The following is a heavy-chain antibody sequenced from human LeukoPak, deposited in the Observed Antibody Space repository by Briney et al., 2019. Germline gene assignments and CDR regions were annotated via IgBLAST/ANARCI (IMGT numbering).Heavy chain of an antibody. CDR2: INPNSGGT. J-gene: IGHJ5*02. V-gene: IGHV1-2*02. CDR3: ARDLDSIFGVVRGRSIGGGFDP. Sequence: ASVKVSCKASGYTFTGYYMHWLRQAPGQGLEWMGWINPNSGGTNYAQKFQGRVTMTRDTSISTAYMELSRLRSDDTAVYYCARDLDSIFGVVRGRSIGGGFDPWGQGTLVTVSS. CDR1: GYTFTGYY. D-gene: IGHD3-3*01.